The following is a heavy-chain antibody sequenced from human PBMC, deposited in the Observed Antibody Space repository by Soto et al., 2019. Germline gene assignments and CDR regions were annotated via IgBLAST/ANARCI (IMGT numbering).Heavy chain of an antibody. CDR1: GYMFTKSA. Sequence: ASVKVSCKASGYMFTKSAMHWVRQAPGQRLEWMGWISGDSGNTKYSPKLQDRVTITRDTSASTAYMELSSLRSEDTALYYCARHDYADRTFDLWGQGTKVTVSS. CDR2: ISGDSGNT. D-gene: IGHD5-12*01. V-gene: IGHV1-3*01. J-gene: IGHJ3*01. CDR3: ARHDYADRTFDL.